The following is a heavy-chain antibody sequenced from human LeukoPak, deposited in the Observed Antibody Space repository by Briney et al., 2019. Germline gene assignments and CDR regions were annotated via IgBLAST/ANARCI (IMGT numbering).Heavy chain of an antibody. CDR1: GYTFTGYY. CDR3: ARDLPFEGLLEWLLEY. V-gene: IGHV1-18*04. CDR2: ISANNGNR. Sequence: ASVKVSCKASGYTFTGYYMHWVRQAPGQGLEWVGWISANNGNRNYAQKFQDRVAMTVDILTSTAYMELWSLRPDDTAVYYCARDLPFEGLLEWLLEYWGQGTLVTVSS. D-gene: IGHD3-3*01. J-gene: IGHJ4*02.